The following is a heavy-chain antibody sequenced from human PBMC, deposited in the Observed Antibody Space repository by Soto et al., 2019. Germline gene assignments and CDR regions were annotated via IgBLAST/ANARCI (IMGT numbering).Heavy chain of an antibody. J-gene: IGHJ4*02. D-gene: IGHD6-13*01. CDR2: VYYTGTT. Sequence: PSETLSLTCTVSGGSISSYFYIWVRQPPGKGLEWIGSVYYTGTTDYNPSLKGRVTISVDTSKTRFSLNLRSVTAADTAVYYCARDLAAVSRAFDYWGRGTLVTVSS. V-gene: IGHV4-59*01. CDR1: GGSISSYF. CDR3: ARDLAAVSRAFDY.